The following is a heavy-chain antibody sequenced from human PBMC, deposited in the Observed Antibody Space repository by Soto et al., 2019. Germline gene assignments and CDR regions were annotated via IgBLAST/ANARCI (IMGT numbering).Heavy chain of an antibody. CDR3: AKGAAFYYYYGMDV. CDR2: ISAGGGST. D-gene: IGHD2-15*01. Sequence: EVQLLESGGGLVQPGGSLRLSCAASRFTFSSYAMSWVRQAPGKGLEWVSSISAGGGSTYYADSVKGRFTISRDNSKNTLYLQMNSLRAEDTALYYCAKGAAFYYYYGMDVWGQGTTVTLSS. CDR1: RFTFSSYA. V-gene: IGHV3-23*01. J-gene: IGHJ6*02.